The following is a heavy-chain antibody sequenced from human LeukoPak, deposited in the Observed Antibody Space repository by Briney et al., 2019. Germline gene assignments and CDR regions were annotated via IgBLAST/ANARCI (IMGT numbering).Heavy chain of an antibody. CDR2: ISSSSSYI. CDR3: ARLTTTVTTPFDY. CDR1: GSTFSIYN. D-gene: IGHD4-17*01. Sequence: GGSLRLSCAASGSTFSIYNMNWVRQAPGKGLEWVSSISSSSSYIYYADSVKGRFTISRDNAKNSLYLQMNSLRAEDTAVYYCARLTTTVTTPFDYWGQGTLVTVPS. V-gene: IGHV3-21*01. J-gene: IGHJ4*02.